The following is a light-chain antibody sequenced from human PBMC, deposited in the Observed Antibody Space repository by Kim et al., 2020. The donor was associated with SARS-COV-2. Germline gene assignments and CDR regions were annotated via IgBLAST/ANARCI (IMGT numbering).Light chain of an antibody. V-gene: IGKV1-39*01. J-gene: IGKJ5*01. CDR1: QSISTK. Sequence: ASVGDRVTSTCRASQSISTKLNGYQQKSGAAPRFLIYGASSLQTGVPSRFSGSGSGTLFTLTINNVQPEDFATYYCQQSHSVPITFGQGTRLEI. CDR2: GAS. CDR3: QQSHSVPIT.